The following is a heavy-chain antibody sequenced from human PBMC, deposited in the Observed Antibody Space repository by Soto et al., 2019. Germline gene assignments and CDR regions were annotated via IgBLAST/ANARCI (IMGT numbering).Heavy chain of an antibody. V-gene: IGHV1-2*02. Sequence: ASVKVSCKASGYTFTGHYIHWVRQAPEQGPEWMGEIGPETGATRYAQKFRGRVTMTRDMSITTVYMELNNLSPDGTAVYYCGRGRSGQIVVFYWGQGTPGTVSS. D-gene: IGHD5-12*01. CDR3: GRGRSGQIVVFY. CDR1: GYTFTGHY. CDR2: IGPETGAT. J-gene: IGHJ4*02.